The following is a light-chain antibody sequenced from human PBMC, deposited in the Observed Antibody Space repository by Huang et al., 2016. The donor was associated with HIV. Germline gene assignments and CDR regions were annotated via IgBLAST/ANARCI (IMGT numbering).Light chain of an antibody. Sequence: EIVLTQSPGTLSLSPGERATRSCRASQSVINSYLAWYQQKPGQTPSLLIYGASSRATGIPDRFSGGGSGTDFTLSISRLEPEDFAVYYCQQYGSSPETFGQGTKVEFK. CDR3: QQYGSSPET. J-gene: IGKJ1*01. V-gene: IGKV3-20*01. CDR2: GAS. CDR1: QSVINSY.